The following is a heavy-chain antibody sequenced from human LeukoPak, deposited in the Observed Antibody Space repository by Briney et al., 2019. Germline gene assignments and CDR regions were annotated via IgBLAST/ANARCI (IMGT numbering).Heavy chain of an antibody. CDR1: GFTFDDYA. CDR2: ISWNSGSI. D-gene: IGHD3-22*01. Sequence: PGRSLRLSCAASGFTFDDYAMHWVRHAPGKGLEWVSGISWNSGSIGYADSVKGRFTISRDNAKNSLYLQMNSLRAEDTALYYCAKDLLGGYYSNSDYWGQGTLVTVSS. V-gene: IGHV3-9*01. J-gene: IGHJ4*02. CDR3: AKDLLGGYYSNSDY.